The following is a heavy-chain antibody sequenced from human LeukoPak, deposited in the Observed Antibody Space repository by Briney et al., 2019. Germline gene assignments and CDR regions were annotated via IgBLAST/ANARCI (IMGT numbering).Heavy chain of an antibody. D-gene: IGHD3-10*01. CDR1: GFTFSSYA. Sequence: GGSLRLSCAASGFTFSSYAMSWVRQAPGKGLEWVSAISGSGGSTYYADSVKGRFTISRDNSKNTLYLQMNSLRAEDTAVYYCAKAHMVRGVITPYYFDYWGQGTLVTVSS. CDR3: AKAHMVRGVITPYYFDY. CDR2: ISGSGGST. V-gene: IGHV3-23*01. J-gene: IGHJ4*02.